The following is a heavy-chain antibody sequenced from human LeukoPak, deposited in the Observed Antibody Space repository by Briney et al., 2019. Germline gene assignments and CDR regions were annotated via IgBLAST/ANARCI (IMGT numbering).Heavy chain of an antibody. J-gene: IGHJ4*02. CDR3: ARAGGYSGYASN. D-gene: IGHD5-12*01. V-gene: IGHV4-59*01. Sequence: RASETLSLTCTVSGGSISSYYWTWIRQPPGKGLEWIGYIYYSGTTYYNPSLKSRVTISLDTPKNKFSLNLTSVNVADTAVYYCARAGGYSGYASNWGQGTLVTVSS. CDR2: IYYSGTT. CDR1: GGSISSYY.